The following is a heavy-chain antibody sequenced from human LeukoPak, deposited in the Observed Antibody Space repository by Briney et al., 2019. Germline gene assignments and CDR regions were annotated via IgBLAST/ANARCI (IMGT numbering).Heavy chain of an antibody. D-gene: IGHD4-17*01. CDR1: GFTFDDYG. V-gene: IGHV3-20*04. Sequence: PGGSLRLSCAASGFTFDDYGMSWVRQAPRKGLEWVSGINWNGGSTGYADSVKGRFTISRDNAKNSLYLQMNSLRAEDTALYYCARGYGDYGTTYYYYYMDVWGKGTTVTVSS. J-gene: IGHJ6*03. CDR2: INWNGGST. CDR3: ARGYGDYGTTYYYYYMDV.